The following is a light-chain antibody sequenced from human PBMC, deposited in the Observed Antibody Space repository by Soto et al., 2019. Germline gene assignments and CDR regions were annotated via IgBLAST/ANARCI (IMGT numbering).Light chain of an antibody. CDR1: QNVNGH. V-gene: IGKV3-11*01. CDR3: QQRNNRPLT. Sequence: EIVLTQYPATLSLSPGERATLSCRASQNVNGHLAWYQHKPGQAPRLLIYDTSSRATGIPARFSSSGSGTDFTLTISSLEPEDSAVYYCQQRNNRPLTVGGGTKVEIK. J-gene: IGKJ4*01. CDR2: DTS.